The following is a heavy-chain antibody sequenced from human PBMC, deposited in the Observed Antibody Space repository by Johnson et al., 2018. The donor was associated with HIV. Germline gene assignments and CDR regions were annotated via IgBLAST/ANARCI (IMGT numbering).Heavy chain of an antibody. CDR3: AKDNLAYYYDSSGPQAFDI. CDR1: GFTFSSYW. J-gene: IGHJ3*02. D-gene: IGHD3-22*01. V-gene: IGHV3-7*03. Sequence: EVQLVESGGGLVQPGGSLRLSCAASGFTFSSYWMSWVRQAPGKGLEWVANIKQDGSEKYYVDSVKGRFTISRDNAKNSLYLQMNSLRAEDTAVYYCAKDNLAYYYDSSGPQAFDIWGQGTMVTVSS. CDR2: IKQDGSEK.